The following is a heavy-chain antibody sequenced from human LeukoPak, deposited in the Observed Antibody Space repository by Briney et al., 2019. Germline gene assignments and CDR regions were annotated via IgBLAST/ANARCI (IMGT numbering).Heavy chain of an antibody. J-gene: IGHJ6*02. CDR1: GFTFSSYG. V-gene: IGHV3-21*06. CDR2: ISESSSHT. CDR3: ARDRAVKARIGGMDV. D-gene: IGHD5-24*01. Sequence: PGRSLSLSCAASGFTFSSYGMHWVRQAPGKGLEWVSYISESSSHTYKSYSVKGRFTISRDNAKNSLYLQMNSLRVEDTGIYYCARDRAVKARIGGMDVWGQGTTVIVSS.